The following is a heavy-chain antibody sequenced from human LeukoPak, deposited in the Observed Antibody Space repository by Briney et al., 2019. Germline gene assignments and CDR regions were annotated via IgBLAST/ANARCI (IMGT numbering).Heavy chain of an antibody. V-gene: IGHV3-23*01. CDR1: GFTFSSYA. Sequence: GGSLRLSCAASGFTFSSYAMSWVRQAPGKGLEWVSAISGSGGSTYYADSVKGRFTISRDNSKNTPYLQMNSLRAEDTAVYYCARGTWFGELSVDYWGQGTLVTVSS. CDR2: ISGSGGST. J-gene: IGHJ4*02. CDR3: ARGTWFGELSVDY. D-gene: IGHD3-10*01.